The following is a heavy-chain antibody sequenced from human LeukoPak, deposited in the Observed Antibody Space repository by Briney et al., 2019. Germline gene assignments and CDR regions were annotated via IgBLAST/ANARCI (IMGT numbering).Heavy chain of an antibody. J-gene: IGHJ3*02. V-gene: IGHV1-69*02. CDR2: IIPILGIA. CDR1: GGTFSSYT. Sequence: SVKVSCKASGGTFSSYTISLVRQAPGQGLEWMGRIIPILGIANYAQKFQGRVTITADKSTSTAYMELSSLRSEDTAVYYCARFPIQLWLRNDAVDIWGQGTMVSVSS. CDR3: ARFPIQLWLRNDAVDI. D-gene: IGHD5-18*01.